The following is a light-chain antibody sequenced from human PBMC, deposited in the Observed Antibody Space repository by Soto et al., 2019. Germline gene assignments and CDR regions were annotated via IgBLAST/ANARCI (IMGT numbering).Light chain of an antibody. CDR1: QSVSPSS. J-gene: IGKJ4*02. CDR2: GAS. Sequence: EILLTQSQGTLSLSPGERATLSCRASQSVSPSSLAWYQQRPGQSPRLLIYGASSRATGIPDRFSGRGSGTDFTLIISRLEPEDFAVYYCQQFAGSFGGGTKVDIK. CDR3: QQFAGS. V-gene: IGKV3-20*01.